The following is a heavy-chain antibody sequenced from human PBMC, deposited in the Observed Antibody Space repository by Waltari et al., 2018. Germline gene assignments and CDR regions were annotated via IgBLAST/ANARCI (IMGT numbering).Heavy chain of an antibody. CDR1: GYAFTGYY. J-gene: IGHJ4*02. V-gene: IGHV1-2*02. CDR2: INPARSDT. D-gene: IGHD6-13*01. Sequence: QVQLVQSGTEVKKPGASVTVSCKDSGYAFTGYYLHWVRQAPGQGLEWMGWINPARSDTNCTQKFQGRVTMTRDTSINTAYRQLSGLRSDDTAVYYCARPWPGRAAAAPYYFDSWGQGTMAIVSS. CDR3: ARPWPGRAAAAPYYFDS.